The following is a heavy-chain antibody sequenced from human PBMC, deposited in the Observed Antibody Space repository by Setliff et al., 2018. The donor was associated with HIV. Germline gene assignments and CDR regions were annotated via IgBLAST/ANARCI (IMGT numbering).Heavy chain of an antibody. D-gene: IGHD3-22*01. Sequence: SETLSLTCSVSGGSISSHHWSWIRQPPGKGLEWIGSIYNSGSTNYNPSLTSRVTISADTSKNQFYLKLTSVTAADTAIYYCARPYDSLYGWGQGVLVTVSS. V-gene: IGHV4-59*08. CDR1: GGSISSHH. CDR3: ARPYDSLYG. CDR2: IYNSGST. J-gene: IGHJ4*02.